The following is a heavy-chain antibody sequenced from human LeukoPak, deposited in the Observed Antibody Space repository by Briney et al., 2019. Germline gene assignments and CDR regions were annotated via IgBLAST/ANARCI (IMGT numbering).Heavy chain of an antibody. V-gene: IGHV3-23*01. Sequence: GGSLRLSFAASGFTFSSYAMSWVRQAPGKGLEWVSAISGSGGSTYYADSVKGRFTISRDNSKNTLYLQMNSLRAEDTAVYYCAKHHYDFWSGSINWGQGTLVTVSS. CDR2: ISGSGGST. J-gene: IGHJ4*02. D-gene: IGHD3-3*01. CDR1: GFTFSSYA. CDR3: AKHHYDFWSGSIN.